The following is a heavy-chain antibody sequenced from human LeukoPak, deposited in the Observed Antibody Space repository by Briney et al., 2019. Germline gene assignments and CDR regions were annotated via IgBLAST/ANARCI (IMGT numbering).Heavy chain of an antibody. J-gene: IGHJ6*03. V-gene: IGHV3-48*03. Sequence: SGGSLRLSCAASGFTFSSYEMNWVRQAPGKVLEWVSYISSSGSIIYYADSVKGRFTISRDNAKNSLDLQMDILGPEHTAVYCYERDSDSRNYGTYYYYMDAWGKGTTVTISS. CDR3: ERDSDSRNYGTYYYYMDA. CDR2: ISSSGSII. D-gene: IGHD3-22*01. CDR1: GFTFSSYE.